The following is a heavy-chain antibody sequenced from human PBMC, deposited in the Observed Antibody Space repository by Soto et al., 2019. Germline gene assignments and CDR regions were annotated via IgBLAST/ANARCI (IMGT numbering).Heavy chain of an antibody. Sequence: QVQLVESGGGVVQPGRSLSLSCAASGFTFRNYGMHWVRQAPGKGLEWVAVIWYDGSNKYYVDSVKGRFTISRDNFKNTLYLQMNSLRAEDTAVYYCARDQGTVTTFYYYYGMDVWGQGTTVTVSS. CDR3: ARDQGTVTTFYYYYGMDV. V-gene: IGHV3-33*01. J-gene: IGHJ6*02. D-gene: IGHD4-4*01. CDR2: IWYDGSNK. CDR1: GFTFRNYG.